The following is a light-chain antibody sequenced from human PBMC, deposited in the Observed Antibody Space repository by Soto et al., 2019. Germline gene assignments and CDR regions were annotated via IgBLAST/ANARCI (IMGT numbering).Light chain of an antibody. V-gene: IGKV3-20*01. CDR2: DVS. J-gene: IGKJ1*01. CDR1: QSVSSTY. CDR3: QEYGISRT. Sequence: EIVLTQPPGTLSLSPGERATLSCRASQSVSSTYVAWYQQKPGQAPRLLIYDVSSRATGIPDRFSGSGSGTDFTLTISRLEPEDFAVYFCQEYGISRTFGQGT.